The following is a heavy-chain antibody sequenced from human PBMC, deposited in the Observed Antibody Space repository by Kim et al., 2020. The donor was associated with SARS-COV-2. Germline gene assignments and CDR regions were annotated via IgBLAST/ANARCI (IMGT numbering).Heavy chain of an antibody. Sequence: GGSLRLSCAASGFTFSDYYMSWIRQAPGKGLEWVSYISSSSSYTNYADSVKGRFTISRDNAKNSLYLQMNSLRAEDTAVYYCARDSRDYYGSGMLPDCWGQGTLVTVSS. V-gene: IGHV3-11*05. J-gene: IGHJ4*02. CDR3: ARDSRDYYGSGMLPDC. CDR1: GFTFSDYY. D-gene: IGHD3-10*01. CDR2: ISSSSSYT.